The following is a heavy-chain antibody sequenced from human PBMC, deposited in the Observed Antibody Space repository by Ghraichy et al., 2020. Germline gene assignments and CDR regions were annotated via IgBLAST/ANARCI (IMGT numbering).Heavy chain of an antibody. CDR3: ARDRITMVRGVILYYYGMDV. Sequence: GGSLRLSCAASGFTFSSYGMHWLRQAPGKGLEWVAVIWYDGSNKYYADSVKGRFTISRDNSKNTLYLQMNSLRAEDTAVYYCARDRITMVRGVILYYYGMDVWGQGTTVTVSS. CDR2: IWYDGSNK. J-gene: IGHJ6*02. D-gene: IGHD3-10*01. V-gene: IGHV3-33*01. CDR1: GFTFSSYG.